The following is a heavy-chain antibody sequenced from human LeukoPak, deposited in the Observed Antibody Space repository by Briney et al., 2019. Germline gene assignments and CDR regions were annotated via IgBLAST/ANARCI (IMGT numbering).Heavy chain of an antibody. Sequence: KPSETLSLTCTVSGGSISSYYWSWIRQPPGKGLEWIGYIYSSGSTNYNPSLKSRVTISVDTSKNQFSLKLSSVTAADTAVYYCARESVTTSYYYYMDVWGKGTTVTISS. CDR1: GGSISSYY. J-gene: IGHJ6*03. CDR3: ARESVTTSYYYYMDV. D-gene: IGHD4-17*01. CDR2: IYSSGST. V-gene: IGHV4-59*12.